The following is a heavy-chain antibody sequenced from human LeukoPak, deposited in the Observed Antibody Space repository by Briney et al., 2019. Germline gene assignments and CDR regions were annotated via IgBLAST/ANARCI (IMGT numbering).Heavy chain of an antibody. V-gene: IGHV4-59*01. Sequence: SETLSLTCTVSGGSISSYYWSWTRQPPGKGLEWIGYIYYSGSTNYNPSLKSRVTISVDTSKDQFSLKLSSVTAADTAVYYCARVVGRDGFDYWGQGTLVTVSS. D-gene: IGHD3-10*01. CDR1: GGSISSYY. CDR2: IYYSGST. J-gene: IGHJ4*02. CDR3: ARVVGRDGFDY.